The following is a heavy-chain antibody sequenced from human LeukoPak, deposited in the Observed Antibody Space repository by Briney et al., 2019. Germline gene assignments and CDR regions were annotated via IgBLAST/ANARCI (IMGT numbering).Heavy chain of an antibody. CDR3: ARETGSAVGSTDFDY. D-gene: IGHD4-17*01. Sequence: GGSLRLSCAASGFTFSSYAIHWVRQAPGKGLEWVAVISYEGSNKYYADSVKGRFTISRDNSKNTLYLQMNSLRAEDTAVYYCARETGSAVGSTDFDYWGQGTLVTVSS. J-gene: IGHJ4*02. CDR1: GFTFSSYA. CDR2: ISYEGSNK. V-gene: IGHV3-30-3*01.